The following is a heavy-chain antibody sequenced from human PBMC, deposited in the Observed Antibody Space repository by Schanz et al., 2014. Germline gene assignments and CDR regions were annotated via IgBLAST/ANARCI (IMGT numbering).Heavy chain of an antibody. Sequence: EVHLLESGGGLVPPGGSLRLSCAASGFAFSSYGMNWLRQAPGKGLEWVSAISGSGGSTYYADSVKGRFTISRDNAKNSLFLQMNSLRAEDTAVYYCARAGYDADNWFDPWGQGTLVTVSS. D-gene: IGHD2-2*01. V-gene: IGHV3-23*01. CDR2: ISGSGGST. J-gene: IGHJ5*02. CDR3: ARAGYDADNWFDP. CDR1: GFAFSSYG.